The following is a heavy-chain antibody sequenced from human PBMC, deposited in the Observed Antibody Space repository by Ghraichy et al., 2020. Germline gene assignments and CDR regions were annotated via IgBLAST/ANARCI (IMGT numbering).Heavy chain of an antibody. J-gene: IGHJ6*02. CDR3: ARGVLSNYDFWSGTTHYYGLDV. CDR2: IYYSGST. Sequence: SQTLSLTCTVSGGSISSYYWSWIRQPPGKGLEWIGYIYYSGSTNYNPSLKSRVTISVDTSKNQFSLKLSAVPAADTAVYYCARGVLSNYDFWSGTTHYYGLDVWGQGTTVTVSS. CDR1: GGSISSYY. V-gene: IGHV4-59*01. D-gene: IGHD3-3*01.